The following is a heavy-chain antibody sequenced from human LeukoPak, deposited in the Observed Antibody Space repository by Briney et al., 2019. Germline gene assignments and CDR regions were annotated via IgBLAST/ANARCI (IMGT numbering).Heavy chain of an antibody. D-gene: IGHD2-2*01. J-gene: IGHJ3*02. CDR1: GFTFSHYA. Sequence: GGSLRLSCAASGFTFSHYAMSWVRQAPGKGLEWVANIKQDGSEKYYVDSVKGRLTISRDNAKNSLYLQMNSLRAEDTAVYYCAREPAAIDAFDIWGQGTMVTVSS. CDR3: AREPAAIDAFDI. CDR2: IKQDGSEK. V-gene: IGHV3-7*01.